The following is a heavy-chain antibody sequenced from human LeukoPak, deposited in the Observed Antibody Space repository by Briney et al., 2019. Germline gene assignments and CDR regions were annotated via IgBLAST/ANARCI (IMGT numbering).Heavy chain of an antibody. CDR3: ARYYDILTGYYRFGY. Sequence: GGSLRLSCAASGFTFSDYYMSWIRQAPGKGLEWVSYISSSGSTIYYADSVKGRFTISRDNAKNSLYLQMNSLRAEDTAVYYCARYYDILTGYYRFGYWGQGTLVTVSS. D-gene: IGHD3-9*01. CDR1: GFTFSDYY. V-gene: IGHV3-11*04. J-gene: IGHJ4*02. CDR2: ISSSGSTI.